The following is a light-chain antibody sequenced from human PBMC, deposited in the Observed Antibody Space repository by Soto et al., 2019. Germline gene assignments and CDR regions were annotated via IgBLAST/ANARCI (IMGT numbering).Light chain of an antibody. Sequence: QLTQYPSSLSASVGDRVTITCRASQGIRSYLAWYQQKPGKAPKLLIYAASTLQSGVPSRLSGSGSGTELTITISSMQNEDFATYYCQQANSFPFTFGQGTRLEIK. CDR3: QQANSFPFT. J-gene: IGKJ5*01. CDR2: AAS. CDR1: QGIRSY. V-gene: IGKV1-9*01.